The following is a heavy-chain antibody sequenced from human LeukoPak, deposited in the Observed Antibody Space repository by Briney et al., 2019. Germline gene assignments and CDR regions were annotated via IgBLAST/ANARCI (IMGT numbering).Heavy chain of an antibody. V-gene: IGHV4-39*07. CDR2: IYFSGST. Sequence: SETLSLACTVSGGSINRSHYFWGWIRQPPGKGLEWIGSIYFSGSTYYNPSLKSRVTISVDTSKNQFSLKLSSVTAADTAVYYCARALRYFDWLLDSYAFDIWGQGTMVTVSS. J-gene: IGHJ3*02. D-gene: IGHD3-9*01. CDR3: ARALRYFDWLLDSYAFDI. CDR1: GGSINRSHYF.